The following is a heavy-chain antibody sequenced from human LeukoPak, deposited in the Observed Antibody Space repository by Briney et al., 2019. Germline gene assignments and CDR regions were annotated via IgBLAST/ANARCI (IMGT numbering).Heavy chain of an antibody. Sequence: GGSLRLSCAASGFTFSTYAMHWVRQAPGKGLEWVAVILYDGSNEHYTDSVRGRFTISRDNSKNTLYLQMNSLRAEDTAVYYCAKNQIYGSTTSCFGNWGQGTLVTVSS. J-gene: IGHJ4*02. CDR3: AKNQIYGSTTSCFGN. V-gene: IGHV3-30-3*02. CDR2: ILYDGSNE. CDR1: GFTFSTYA. D-gene: IGHD2-2*01.